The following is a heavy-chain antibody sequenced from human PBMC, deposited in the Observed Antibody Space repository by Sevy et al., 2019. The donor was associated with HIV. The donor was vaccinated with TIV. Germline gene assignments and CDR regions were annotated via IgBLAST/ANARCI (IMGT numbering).Heavy chain of an antibody. J-gene: IGHJ4*02. D-gene: IGHD1-26*01. CDR1: GFMFNDFW. V-gene: IGHV3-7*03. Sequence: GGSLRLSCAASGFMFNDFWMSWVRQAPGKGLDWVANVKKDGSERYYADSVKGRFTISRDNAKNLLYLQMNSLTAEDTAIYYCAREWGWAYFDSWGQGTLVTVSS. CDR2: VKKDGSER. CDR3: AREWGWAYFDS.